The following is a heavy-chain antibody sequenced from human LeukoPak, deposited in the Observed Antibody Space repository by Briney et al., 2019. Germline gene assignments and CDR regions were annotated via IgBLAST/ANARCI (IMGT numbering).Heavy chain of an antibody. CDR2: ISGSGGST. J-gene: IGHJ4*02. CDR3: AKRVVPARHFDY. V-gene: IGHV3-23*01. D-gene: IGHD2-2*01. CDR1: GFTFSSYA. Sequence: GGSLRLSCAASGFTFSSYAMSWVRQAPGKGLEWVSAISGSGGSTYYADSVKGRFTISRDNSKNTLYLQMNSLGAEDTAVYYCAKRVVPARHFDYWGQGTLVTVSS.